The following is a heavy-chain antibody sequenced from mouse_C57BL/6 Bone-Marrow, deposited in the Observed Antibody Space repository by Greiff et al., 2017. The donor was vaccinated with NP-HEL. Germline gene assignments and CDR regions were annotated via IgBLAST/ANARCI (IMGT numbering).Heavy chain of an antibody. J-gene: IGHJ3*01. D-gene: IGHD2-2*01. CDR2: IYPGSGST. Sequence: QVQLQQSGAELVKPGASVKMSCKASGYTFTSYWITWVKQRPGQGLEWIGDIYPGSGSTNYNEKFKSKATLTVDTSSSTAYMQLSSLTSEDSAVYYCARDGGDYGYDWFAYWGQGTLVTVSA. V-gene: IGHV1-55*01. CDR1: GYTFTSYW. CDR3: ARDGGDYGYDWFAY.